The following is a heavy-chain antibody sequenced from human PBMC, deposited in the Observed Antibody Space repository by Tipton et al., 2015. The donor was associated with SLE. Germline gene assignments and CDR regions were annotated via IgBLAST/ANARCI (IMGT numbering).Heavy chain of an antibody. CDR2: INSDGAIT. D-gene: IGHD7-27*01. V-gene: IGHV3-74*01. CDR3: ARIRGLGAFDI. Sequence: SLRLSCAASGFTFSSYWMNWVRQAPGKGLVWVSRINSDGAITSYADSVKGRFTISRDNVDNTLYLQMNRLRGEDTAVYYCARIRGLGAFDIRGQGTMVTVSS. CDR1: GFTFSSYW. J-gene: IGHJ3*02.